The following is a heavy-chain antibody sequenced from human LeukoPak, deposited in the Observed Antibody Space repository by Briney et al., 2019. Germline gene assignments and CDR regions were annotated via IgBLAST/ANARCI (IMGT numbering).Heavy chain of an antibody. CDR1: GFTFSSYW. Sequence: TGGSLRLSCAASGFTFSSYWMSWVRQAPGKGLEWVANIKQDGSEKYYVDSVKGRFTISRDNAKNSLYLQMNSLRAEDTAVYYCARESGCSSTSCPYYYYYYMDVWGKGTTVTVSS. J-gene: IGHJ6*03. CDR3: ARESGCSSTSCPYYYYYYMDV. CDR2: IKQDGSEK. D-gene: IGHD2-2*01. V-gene: IGHV3-7*01.